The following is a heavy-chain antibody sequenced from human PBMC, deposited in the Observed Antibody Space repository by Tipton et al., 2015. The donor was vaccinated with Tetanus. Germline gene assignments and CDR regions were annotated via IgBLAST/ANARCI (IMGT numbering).Heavy chain of an antibody. V-gene: IGHV4-39*07. CDR3: ARGVAVAGTIRTRFDP. D-gene: IGHD6-19*01. Sequence: TLSLTCKVSGGSISSSSYYWGWIRQPPGKGLEWIGSIYNSGSTYYNPSLKSRVTISVDTSKNQFSLKLSSVTAADTAVYYCARGVAVAGTIRTRFDPWGQGTLVTVSS. J-gene: IGHJ5*02. CDR1: GGSISSSSYY. CDR2: IYNSGST.